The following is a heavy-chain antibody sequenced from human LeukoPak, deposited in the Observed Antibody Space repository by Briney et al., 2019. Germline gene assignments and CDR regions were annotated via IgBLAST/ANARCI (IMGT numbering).Heavy chain of an antibody. V-gene: IGHV4-38-2*02. J-gene: IGHJ4*02. CDR3: ARRDDSSGYHKIFDY. CDR1: GYSISSGYY. Sequence: SETLSLTCTVSGYSISSGYYWGWIRQPPGKGLEWIGNIYHSGSTYYNPSLKSRVTISVDTSTNQFSLRLSSVTAADTAVYYCARRDDSSGYHKIFDYWGPGTLVTVSS. D-gene: IGHD3-22*01. CDR2: IYHSGST.